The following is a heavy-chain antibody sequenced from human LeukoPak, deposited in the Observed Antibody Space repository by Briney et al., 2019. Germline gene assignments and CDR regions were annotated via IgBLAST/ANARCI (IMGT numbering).Heavy chain of an antibody. CDR2: ISWNSGSI. Sequence: GRSLRLSCAASGFTFDDYAMHWVRQAPGKGLEWVSGISWNSGSIGYADSVKGRFTISRDNAKNSLYLQMNSLRAEDTALYYCAKGDSSGYSYFDYWGQGTLVTVSS. CDR3: AKGDSSGYSYFDY. CDR1: GFTFDDYA. D-gene: IGHD3-22*01. J-gene: IGHJ4*02. V-gene: IGHV3-9*01.